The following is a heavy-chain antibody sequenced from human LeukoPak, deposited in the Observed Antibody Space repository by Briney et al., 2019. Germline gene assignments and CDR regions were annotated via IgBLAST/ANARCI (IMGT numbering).Heavy chain of an antibody. Sequence: GGSLRLSCAASGFTFSSYSMNWVRQAPGKGLEWVSSISSSSSYIYYADSVKGRFTISRDNAKNSLYLQMNSLRAEDTAVYYCTRDTYYDFWSGLVRQAPLYYFDYWGQGTLVTVSS. CDR1: GFTFSSYS. V-gene: IGHV3-21*01. J-gene: IGHJ4*02. CDR3: TRDTYYDFWSGLVRQAPLYYFDY. D-gene: IGHD3-3*01. CDR2: ISSSSSYI.